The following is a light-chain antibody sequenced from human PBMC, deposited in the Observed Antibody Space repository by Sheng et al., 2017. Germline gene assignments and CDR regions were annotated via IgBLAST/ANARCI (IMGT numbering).Light chain of an antibody. Sequence: DIVLTQSPDSLAVSLGERATINCKSSQSVLSNSNKQNYLAWFQQNQDSLLNYSFPGHLPGNPESLPISGSGXGADFTLTISSLQAEDVAVYYCQQYYGAPVTFGQGTRLEVK. CDR3: QQYYGAPVT. V-gene: IGKV4-1*01. CDR2: GHL. CDR1: QSVLSNSNKQNY. J-gene: IGKJ5*01.